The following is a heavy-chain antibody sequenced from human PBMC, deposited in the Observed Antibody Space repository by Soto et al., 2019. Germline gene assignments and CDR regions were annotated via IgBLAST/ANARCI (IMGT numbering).Heavy chain of an antibody. J-gene: IGHJ3*02. V-gene: IGHV3-72*01. Sequence: EVQLVESGGGLVQPGGSLRLSCAASGFTFSDYYMDWVRRAPGKGLEWVCRSRNKGNSYTTEYAASVKGRFTISRDESNNSLYLQMNSLKTEDTAVYYCTRAGTAGFMAFDMWGQGTIVTVSS. CDR2: SRNKGNSYTT. CDR3: TRAGTAGFMAFDM. CDR1: GFTFSDYY. D-gene: IGHD1-1*01.